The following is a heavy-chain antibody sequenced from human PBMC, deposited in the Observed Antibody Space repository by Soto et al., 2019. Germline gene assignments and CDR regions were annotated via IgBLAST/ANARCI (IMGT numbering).Heavy chain of an antibody. CDR1: GYIFINFG. J-gene: IGHJ5*02. CDR2: ISTHNDKA. V-gene: IGHV1-18*01. Sequence: QSQLVQSGAEVKKPGASVKVSCTAAGYIFINFGISWVRQAPGQGLEWMGWISTHNDKAYYATKFQGRVIMTTDTSTNTAYMELTNLKSDDTAVYYCARDPRTVTIFGVAGWFAPGGQGTLVTVSS. CDR3: ARDPRTVTIFGVAGWFAP. D-gene: IGHD3-3*02.